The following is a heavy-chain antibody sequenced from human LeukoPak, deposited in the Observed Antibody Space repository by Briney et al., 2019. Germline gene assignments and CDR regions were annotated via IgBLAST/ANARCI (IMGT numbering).Heavy chain of an antibody. CDR1: GFTFSSSA. J-gene: IGHJ4*02. CDR3: AKDLIFGGTFDY. D-gene: IGHD3-3*02. V-gene: IGHV3-23*01. Sequence: PGGSMRLSCAAYGFTFSSSAMRWVRQVPGKGMEWVSGISASGGSTSYADSVRGRFSISRDNSKNTLYLQMNSLRADDTAVYYCAKDLIFGGTFDYWGQGTLVTVSS. CDR2: ISASGGST.